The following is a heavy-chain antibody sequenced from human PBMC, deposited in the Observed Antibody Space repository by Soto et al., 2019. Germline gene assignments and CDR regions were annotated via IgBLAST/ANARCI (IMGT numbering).Heavy chain of an antibody. V-gene: IGHV4-31*03. J-gene: IGHJ4*02. D-gene: IGHD6-6*01. CDR1: GGSISSAGYC. Sequence: SETLSLTCNVSGGSISSAGYCWNWIRQRPGKGLEWIAYIYYSGNTFYNPSLESRLTISLDTSENQFSLEMTSVTAADTATYFCARGRARQLVPYYFDYWGQGTLVTVSS. CDR2: IYYSGNT. CDR3: ARGRARQLVPYYFDY.